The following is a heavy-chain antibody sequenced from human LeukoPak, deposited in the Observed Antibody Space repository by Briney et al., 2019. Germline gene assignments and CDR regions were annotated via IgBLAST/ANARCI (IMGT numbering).Heavy chain of an antibody. CDR3: ATGQQWPAAEYFQH. CDR1: GFTFSSYG. CDR2: ISYDGSNK. V-gene: IGHV3-30*03. J-gene: IGHJ1*01. D-gene: IGHD6-19*01. Sequence: GGSLRLSCAASGFTFSSYGMHWVRQAPGKELEWVAVISYDGSNKYYADSVKGRFTISRDNSENTLYLQMNSLRAEDTAVYYCATGQQWPAAEYFQHWGQGTLVTVSS.